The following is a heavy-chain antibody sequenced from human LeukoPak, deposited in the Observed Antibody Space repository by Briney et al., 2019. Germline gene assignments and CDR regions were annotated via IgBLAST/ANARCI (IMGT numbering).Heavy chain of an antibody. CDR1: GGSITRGSYY. V-gene: IGHV4-61*02. Sequence: SETLSLTCTVSGGSITRGSYYWTWIRQPAGKGLEWIGRIYTSGSANYDPSLQSRVTMSLDTSKNQFSLNLAYVTAADTAVYYCARAASTAIDYWGQGTLVTVSS. CDR3: ARAASTAIDY. J-gene: IGHJ4*02. D-gene: IGHD4-17*01. CDR2: IYTSGSA.